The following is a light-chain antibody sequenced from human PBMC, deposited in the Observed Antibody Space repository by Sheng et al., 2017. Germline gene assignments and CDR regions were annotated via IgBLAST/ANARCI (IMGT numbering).Light chain of an antibody. CDR3: SSYTTDNTVL. V-gene: IGLV2-14*03. Sequence: QSALTQPASVSGSPGQSITISCTGTSADVGSDYYVSWYQQPPGKAPKLIIFDVNQRPSGASSRFSASKSGSTASLTISGLQAEDEADYYCSSYTTDNTVLFGGGTKLTIL. J-gene: IGLJ2*01. CDR2: DVN. CDR1: SADVGSDYY.